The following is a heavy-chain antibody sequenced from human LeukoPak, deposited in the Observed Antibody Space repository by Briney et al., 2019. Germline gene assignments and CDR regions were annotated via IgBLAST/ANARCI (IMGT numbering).Heavy chain of an antibody. Sequence: VASVKVSFKASGGTFISYAISWVRQAPGQGLEWMGGIIPIFGTANYAQKFQGRVTITTDESTSTAYMELRSLRSDDTAVYYCARGPPGLVVPAAMRGGFDYWGQGTLVTVSS. CDR3: ARGPPGLVVPAAMRGGFDY. D-gene: IGHD2-2*01. CDR1: GGTFISYA. V-gene: IGHV1-69*05. J-gene: IGHJ4*02. CDR2: IIPIFGTA.